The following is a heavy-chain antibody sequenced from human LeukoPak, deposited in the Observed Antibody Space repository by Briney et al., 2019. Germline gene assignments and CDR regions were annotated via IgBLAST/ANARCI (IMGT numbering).Heavy chain of an antibody. J-gene: IGHJ4*02. CDR2: INPSGGST. V-gene: IGHV1-46*01. CDR1: GYTFTSYY. Sequence: ASVKVSCKASGYTFTSYYMHWVRQAPGQGLEWMGIINPSGGSTSYAQKFQGRVTMTRDMSTSTVYMELSSLRSEDTAVYYCARDEGCSGGSCFWHRLGYWGQGTLVTVSS. D-gene: IGHD2-15*01. CDR3: ARDEGCSGGSCFWHRLGY.